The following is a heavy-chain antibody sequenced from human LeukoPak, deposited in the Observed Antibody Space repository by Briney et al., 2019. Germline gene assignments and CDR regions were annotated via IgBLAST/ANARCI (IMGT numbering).Heavy chain of an antibody. CDR1: GYTFTGYY. J-gene: IGHJ4*02. V-gene: IGHV1-2*02. Sequence: ASVKVSCKASGYTFTGYYMHWVRQAPGQGLEWMGWINPNSGGTNYAQKFQGRVTMTRDTSISTAYMELSRLRSDDTAVYYCAGDPGGYSGYEFDYWGQGTLVTVSS. CDR3: AGDPGGYSGYEFDY. D-gene: IGHD5-12*01. CDR2: INPNSGGT.